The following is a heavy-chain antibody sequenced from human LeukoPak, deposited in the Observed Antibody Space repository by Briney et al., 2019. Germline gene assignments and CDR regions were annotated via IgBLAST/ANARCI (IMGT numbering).Heavy chain of an antibody. J-gene: IGHJ1*01. CDR2: IYYSGST. CDR3: ARHACNSGSCYAEYFQH. D-gene: IGHD2-15*01. Sequence: PPETLSLTCTVSGGSISSSSYYWGWIRQPPGKGLEWIGSIYYSGSTYYNPSLKSRVTISVDTSKNQFSLKLSSVTAADTAMYYCARHACNSGSCYAEYFQHWGQGTLVTVSS. V-gene: IGHV4-39*01. CDR1: GGSISSSSYY.